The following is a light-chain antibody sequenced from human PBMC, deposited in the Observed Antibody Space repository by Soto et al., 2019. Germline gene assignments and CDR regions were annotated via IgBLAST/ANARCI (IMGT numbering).Light chain of an antibody. CDR2: EVS. V-gene: IGLV2-14*01. CDR1: SRDVGGYNY. J-gene: IGLJ2*01. CDR3: CSYAGSSTPVV. Sequence: QSALTQPASVSGSPGQSITISCTGTSRDVGGYNYVSWHQQHPGKAPKVVITEVSNRPSGVSNRFSGSKSGNTASLTISGLQAEDEADYYCCSYAGSSTPVVFGGGTKLTVL.